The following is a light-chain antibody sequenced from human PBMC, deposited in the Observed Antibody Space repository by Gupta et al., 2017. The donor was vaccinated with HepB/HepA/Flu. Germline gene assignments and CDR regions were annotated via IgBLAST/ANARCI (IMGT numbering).Light chain of an antibody. CDR1: QSVSSN. Sequence: EIVMTQSPVTLSGSPGERATLSCRASQSVSSNLAWYQQKPCQAPRLLIYGASPRATGSTARCTGSGYGTACNLTIISRLAKVFDVYYSQQENNCPPARTFGEGTKEEMK. J-gene: IGKJ1*01. V-gene: IGKV3D-15*01. CDR3: QQENNCPPART. CDR2: GAS.